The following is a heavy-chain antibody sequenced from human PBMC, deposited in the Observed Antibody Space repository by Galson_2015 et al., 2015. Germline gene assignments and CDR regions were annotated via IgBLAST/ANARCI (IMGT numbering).Heavy chain of an antibody. D-gene: IGHD5-12*01. V-gene: IGHV3-48*03. CDR1: GFTFSYYA. CDR2: ISSSGTTI. Sequence: SLRLSCAASGFTFSYYAVHWVRQAPGKGPECISYISSSGTTIYYADSVRGRFTISRDNAKNSLFLQMNSLRAEDTAVYYCARVSVDVVTTVTLRFDSW. J-gene: IGHJ4*01. CDR3: ARVSVDVVTTVTLRFDS.